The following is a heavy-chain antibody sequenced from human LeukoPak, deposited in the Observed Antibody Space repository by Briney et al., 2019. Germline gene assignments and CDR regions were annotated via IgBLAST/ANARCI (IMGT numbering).Heavy chain of an antibody. CDR2: VSYEGSYK. D-gene: IGHD1-1*01. J-gene: IGHJ4*02. Sequence: PGRSLRLSCAATGFTFSNFAMHWVRQAPGKGLEWVAVVSYEGSYKYYADSVKGRFTISRDNSKNTLYLQMNSLRAEDTAVYYCARAPGYGAAYYFDYWGQGTLVTVSS. CDR3: ARAPGYGAAYYFDY. CDR1: GFTFSNFA. V-gene: IGHV3-30*04.